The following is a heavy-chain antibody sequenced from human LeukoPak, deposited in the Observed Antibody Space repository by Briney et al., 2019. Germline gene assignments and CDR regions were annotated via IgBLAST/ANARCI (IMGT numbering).Heavy chain of an antibody. CDR2: IYPGDCGT. Sequence: GESLKISCKGSGYSFASYWIAWVRQMPGKGLEWMWIIYPGDCGTRYSPSFQGQVTISADKSISTAYLQWSSLKASDTAIYYCARQWGDCSSTSCYSAYWGQGTLVTVSS. CDR3: ARQWGDCSSTSCYSAY. J-gene: IGHJ4*02. V-gene: IGHV5-51*01. CDR1: GYSFASYW. D-gene: IGHD2-2*01.